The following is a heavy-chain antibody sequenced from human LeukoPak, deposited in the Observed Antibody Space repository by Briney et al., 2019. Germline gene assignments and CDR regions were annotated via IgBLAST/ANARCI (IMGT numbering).Heavy chain of an antibody. CDR3: ARGSGWFDAFDI. CDR1: GFTFSSYG. D-gene: IGHD6-19*01. J-gene: IGHJ3*02. CDR2: IWYDGSNK. Sequence: GGSLRLSCAASGFTFSSYGMHWVRQAPGKGLEWVAVIWYDGSNKYYADSVKGRFTISRDNSKNTLYLQMNSLRAEDTAVYYCARGSGWFDAFDIWGQGTMVTVSS. V-gene: IGHV3-33*01.